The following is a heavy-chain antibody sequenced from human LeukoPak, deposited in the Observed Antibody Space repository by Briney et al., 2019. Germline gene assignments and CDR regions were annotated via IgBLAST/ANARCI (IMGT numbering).Heavy chain of an antibody. J-gene: IGHJ4*02. CDR3: ASEIIFGSFDY. Sequence: GGSLRLSCAASGFTLSTYAMSWVRQTPGKGLEWVAATSSSDAGTYHADSVRGRFTISRDNSKNTLYLQMNSLRAEDTAVYYCASEIIFGSFDYWGQGTLVTVSS. V-gene: IGHV3-23*01. D-gene: IGHD3-3*01. CDR2: TSSSDAGT. CDR1: GFTLSTYA.